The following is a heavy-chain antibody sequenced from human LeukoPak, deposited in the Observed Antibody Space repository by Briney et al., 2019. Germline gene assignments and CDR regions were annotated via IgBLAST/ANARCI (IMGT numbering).Heavy chain of an antibody. J-gene: IGHJ3*02. CDR1: GFTFSLHA. CDR2: ISGSGGST. D-gene: IGHD3-22*01. V-gene: IGHV3-23*01. Sequence: GGSLRLSCAASGFTFSLHAMTWVRQAPGKGLEWVSRISGSGGSTYYADSVKGRFTISRDNSKNTLSLQMNSLRAEDTAVYYYAKGHYDTGTFGAFDIWGQGTMVTVSS. CDR3: AKGHYDTGTFGAFDI.